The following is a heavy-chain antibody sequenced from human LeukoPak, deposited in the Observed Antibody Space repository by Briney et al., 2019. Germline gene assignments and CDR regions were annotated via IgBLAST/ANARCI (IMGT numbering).Heavy chain of an antibody. CDR1: GYTFTSYA. Sequence: ASVKVSCKDSGYTFTSYAMHWVRQAPGQGLEWMGWINGGNANTMYSQNFQGRVTITRDTSASTAYLELSSLTSEDTAVYYCARVSSSDFWSGYRDYWGQGTLVTVSS. V-gene: IGHV1-3*01. CDR2: INGGNANT. J-gene: IGHJ4*02. CDR3: ARVSSSDFWSGYRDY. D-gene: IGHD3-3*01.